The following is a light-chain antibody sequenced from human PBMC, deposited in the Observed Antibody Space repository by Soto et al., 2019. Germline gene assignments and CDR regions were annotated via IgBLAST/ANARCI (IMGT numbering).Light chain of an antibody. V-gene: IGKV3-11*01. J-gene: IGKJ1*01. CDR1: QSVRRY. CDR2: DVS. Sequence: EIVLTQSPATLSLSPGERATLSCRASQSVRRYLAWYQQRPGQAPRLLMYDVSNRATGIPARFSGSGSGTDFTLTISSLEPEDFAIYYCQQGTNRPPRTFGQGTKVDIK. CDR3: QQGTNRPPRT.